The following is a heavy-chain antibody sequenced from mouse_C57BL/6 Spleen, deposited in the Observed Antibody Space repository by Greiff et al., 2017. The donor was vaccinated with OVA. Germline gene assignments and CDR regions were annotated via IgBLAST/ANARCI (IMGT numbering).Heavy chain of an antibody. CDR3: ARSAPHYYGSSHWYFDV. D-gene: IGHD1-1*01. J-gene: IGHJ1*03. V-gene: IGHV1-84*01. CDR1: GYTFTDYY. Sequence: QVQLQQSGPELVKPGASVKISCKASGYTFTDYYINWVKQRPGQGLEWIGWIYPGSGNTKYNEKFKGKATLTVDTSSSTAYMQLSSLTSEDSAVSYGARSAPHYYGSSHWYFDVWGTGTTVTVSS. CDR2: IYPGSGNT.